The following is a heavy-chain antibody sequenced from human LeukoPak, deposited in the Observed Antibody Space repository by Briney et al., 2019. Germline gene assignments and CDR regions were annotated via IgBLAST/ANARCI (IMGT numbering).Heavy chain of an antibody. V-gene: IGHV1-24*01. D-gene: IGHD6-13*01. J-gene: IGHJ6*02. CDR3: ATGGGAAAGTLYYYGMDV. Sequence: ASVKVSFKVSGYTLTELSMHWVRQAPGKGLEWMGGFDPEDGETIYAQKFQGRVTMTEDTSTDTAYMELSSLRSEDTAVYYCATGGGAAAGTLYYYGMDVWGQGTTVTVSS. CDR2: FDPEDGET. CDR1: GYTLTELS.